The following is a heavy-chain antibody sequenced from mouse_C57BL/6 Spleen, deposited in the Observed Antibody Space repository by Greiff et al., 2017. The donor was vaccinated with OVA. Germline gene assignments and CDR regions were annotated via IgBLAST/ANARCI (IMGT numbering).Heavy chain of an antibody. CDR2: IYPGSGRT. CDR1: GYTFTSYW. Sequence: VPLQQSGAELVKPGASVKMSCKASGYTFTSYWITWVKQRPGQGLEWIGDIYPGSGRTHYTEQFKSKATLTVDTSSSTAYMQLSSRTSEDSAVYYGARTYYYGSGGFAYWGQGTLVTVSA. D-gene: IGHD1-1*01. CDR3: ARTYYYGSGGFAY. J-gene: IGHJ3*01. V-gene: IGHV1-55*01.